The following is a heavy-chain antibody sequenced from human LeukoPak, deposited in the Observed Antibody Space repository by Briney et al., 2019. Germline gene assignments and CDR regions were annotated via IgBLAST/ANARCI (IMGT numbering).Heavy chain of an antibody. V-gene: IGHV3-48*03. Sequence: PGGSLRLSCAAPGFTFSRYEMNWVRQAPGKGLEWVSYISRSGDTIYFADSVKGRFTISRDNAKNSLYLQMSSLRAEDTAVYYCARDYASDYWGQGTLVTVSS. D-gene: IGHD3-10*01. J-gene: IGHJ4*02. CDR2: ISRSGDTI. CDR1: GFTFSRYE. CDR3: ARDYASDY.